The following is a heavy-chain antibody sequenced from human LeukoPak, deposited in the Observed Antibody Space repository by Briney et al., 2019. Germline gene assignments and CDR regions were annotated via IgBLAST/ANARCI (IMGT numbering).Heavy chain of an antibody. CDR3: ARSVPVGYNWFDP. CDR2: IIPILGIA. D-gene: IGHD5/OR15-5a*01. CDR1: GGTFSSYA. J-gene: IGHJ5*02. V-gene: IGHV1-69*04. Sequence: SVKVSCKASGGTFSSYAISWVRQAPGQGLEWMGRIIPILGIANYAQKFQCRVTITADKSTSTAYMELSSLRSEDTAVYYCARSVPVGYNWFDPWGQGTLVTVSS.